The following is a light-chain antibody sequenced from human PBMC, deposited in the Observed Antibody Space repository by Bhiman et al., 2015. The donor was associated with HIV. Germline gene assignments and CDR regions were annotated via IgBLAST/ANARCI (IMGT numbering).Light chain of an antibody. CDR2: DNN. CDR1: SSNIGSNA. V-gene: IGLV1-51*01. J-gene: IGLJ1*01. CDR3: GTWDSSLSAGEV. Sequence: QSVLTQPPSASGTPGQRVTISCSGSSSNIGSNAVNWYQQLPGTAPKVLIYDNNKRPSGIPDRFSGSKSGTSATLGITGLQTGDEADYYCGTWDSSLSAGEVFGTGTKVTVL.